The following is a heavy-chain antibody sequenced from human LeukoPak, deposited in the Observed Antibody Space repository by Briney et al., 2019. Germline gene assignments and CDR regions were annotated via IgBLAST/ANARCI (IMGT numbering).Heavy chain of an antibody. V-gene: IGHV3-11*01. D-gene: IGHD1-26*01. Sequence: PGGSLRLSCAASGFTFDYYMTWIRRAPGGGLGWISYISNTGDDKWYADSVKGRFTISRDNARNLMYLQMNGLRADDTAVYYCARDGRGRYHLDLWGQGTLVTVSS. CDR2: ISNTGDDK. CDR3: ARDGRGRYHLDL. CDR1: GFTFDYY. J-gene: IGHJ4*02.